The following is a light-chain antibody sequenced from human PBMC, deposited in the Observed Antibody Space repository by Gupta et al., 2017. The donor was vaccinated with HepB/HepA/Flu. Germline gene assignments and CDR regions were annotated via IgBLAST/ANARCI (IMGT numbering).Light chain of an antibody. J-gene: IGLJ2*01. Sequence: QSVLPQPPSVSGTPGQTVAISCSGSSSNVGNNVVNWYHQVPVRSPELLIYNNDQRPSGGPVRFSDSKSGTAASLAISGLQYEDEAVYYCATWDYTLRGAVIGGGTSLSVL. V-gene: IGLV1-44*01. CDR2: NND. CDR3: ATWDYTLRGAV. CDR1: SSNVGNNV.